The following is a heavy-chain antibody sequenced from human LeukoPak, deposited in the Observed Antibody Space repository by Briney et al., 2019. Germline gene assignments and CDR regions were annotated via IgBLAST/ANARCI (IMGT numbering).Heavy chain of an antibody. CDR1: GGSISSGNYY. D-gene: IGHD4-17*01. V-gene: IGHV4-61*02. CDR3: ARDLYGDYGGGLDAFDI. CDR2: IYTSGST. Sequence: PSETLSLTCTVSGGSISSGNYYWHWIRQPAGKGLEWIGRIYTSGSTNNNPALKSRVTISLDTSKNQLSLKLSSVTAADTAVYYCARDLYGDYGGGLDAFDIWGQGTMVTVSS. J-gene: IGHJ3*02.